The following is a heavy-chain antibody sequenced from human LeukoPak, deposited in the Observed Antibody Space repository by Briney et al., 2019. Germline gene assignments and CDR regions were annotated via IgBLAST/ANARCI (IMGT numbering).Heavy chain of an antibody. J-gene: IGHJ4*02. CDR1: GYTFTSYD. D-gene: IGHD3-22*01. Sequence: GASVKVSCKASGYTFTSYDINWVRQAPGQGLEWMGWISPYSGGTNYAQKFQGRVTMTRDTSITTPYMGLSRLRSDDTAVYYCARESSLRYSYDTSGYWGQGTLVTVSS. V-gene: IGHV1-2*02. CDR3: ARESSLRYSYDTSGY. CDR2: ISPYSGGT.